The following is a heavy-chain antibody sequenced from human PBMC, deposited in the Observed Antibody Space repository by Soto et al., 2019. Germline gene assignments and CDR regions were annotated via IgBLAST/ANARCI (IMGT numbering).Heavy chain of an antibody. Sequence: ASVKVSCTASGYTFTSYAMHWVRQAPGQRLEWMGWISAYNGNTKYAQKLQGRVTMTTDTSTSTAYMELRSLRSDDTAVYYCARSDIVVVPAATPIDYWGQGTLVTVSS. CDR3: ARSDIVVVPAATPIDY. J-gene: IGHJ4*02. D-gene: IGHD2-2*01. V-gene: IGHV1-18*01. CDR2: ISAYNGNT. CDR1: GYTFTSYA.